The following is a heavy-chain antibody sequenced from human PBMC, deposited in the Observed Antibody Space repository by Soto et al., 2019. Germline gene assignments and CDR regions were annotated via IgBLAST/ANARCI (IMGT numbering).Heavy chain of an antibody. V-gene: IGHV4-59*01. CDR1: GGSISSYY. J-gene: IGHJ5*02. CDR3: ARSNYYGGNSWLSQPQNWFDP. D-gene: IGHD4-17*01. Sequence: SETLSLTCTVSGGSISSYYWSWIRQPPGKGLEWIGYIYYSGSTNYNPSLKSRVTISVDTSKNQFSLKLSSVTAADTAVYYCARSNYYGGNSWLSQPQNWFDPWGQGTLVTVSS. CDR2: IYYSGST.